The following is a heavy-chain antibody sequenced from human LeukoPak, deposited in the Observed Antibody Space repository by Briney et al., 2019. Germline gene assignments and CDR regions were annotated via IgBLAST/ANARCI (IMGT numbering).Heavy chain of an antibody. D-gene: IGHD6-19*01. CDR3: ASDSIAVAGDY. CDR2: IKQDGSEK. V-gene: IGHV3-7*03. CDR1: GFTHSSYW. J-gene: IGHJ4*02. Sequence: GGSLRLSCAASGFTHSSYWMSWVRQAPGKGLEWVANIKQDGSEKYYVDSVKGRFTISRDNAKNSLYLQMNSLRAEDTAVYYCASDSIAVAGDYWGQGTLVTVSS.